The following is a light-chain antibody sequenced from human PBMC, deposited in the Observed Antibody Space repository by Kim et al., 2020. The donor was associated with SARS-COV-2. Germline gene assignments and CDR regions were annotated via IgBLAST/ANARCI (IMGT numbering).Light chain of an antibody. J-gene: IGLJ2*01. CDR3: QSADSSGTYVV. Sequence: PRQTARITCSGDALPKQYAYWYQQKPGQAPVLVIYKDSERPSGIPERFSGSSSGTTVTLTISGVQAEDEADYYCQSADSSGTYVVFGGGTQLTVL. CDR1: ALPKQY. CDR2: KDS. V-gene: IGLV3-25*03.